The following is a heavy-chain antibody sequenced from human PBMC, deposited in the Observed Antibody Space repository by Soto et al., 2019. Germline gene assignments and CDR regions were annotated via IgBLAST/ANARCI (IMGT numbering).Heavy chain of an antibody. CDR3: ARAPVAVAGTNYYYYGMDV. V-gene: IGHV1-69*13. CDR2: IIPIFGTA. Sequence: ASVKVSCKASGGTFSSYAISWVRQAPGQGLEWMGGIIPIFGTANYAQKFQGRVTITADESTSTAYMELSSLRSEDTAVYYCARAPVAVAGTNYYYYGMDVWGQGTTVTVSS. J-gene: IGHJ6*02. CDR1: GGTFSSYA. D-gene: IGHD6-19*01.